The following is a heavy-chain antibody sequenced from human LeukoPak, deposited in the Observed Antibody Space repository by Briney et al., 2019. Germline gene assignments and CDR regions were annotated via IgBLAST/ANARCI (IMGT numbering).Heavy chain of an antibody. CDR3: ARSLAGMYSSGWDY. D-gene: IGHD6-19*01. CDR1: GFTVSNNY. J-gene: IGHJ4*02. V-gene: IGHV3-53*01. Sequence: PGGSLRLSCAASGFTVSNNYMSWVRQAPGKGLEWVSIIYSGGTTYYADSVKGRFTISRDNSKNTLYLQMNSLGAEDTAVYYCARSLAGMYSSGWDYWGQGTLVTVSS. CDR2: IYSGGTT.